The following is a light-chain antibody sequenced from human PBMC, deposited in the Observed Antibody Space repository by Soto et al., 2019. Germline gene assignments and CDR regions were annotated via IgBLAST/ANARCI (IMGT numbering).Light chain of an antibody. CDR3: QQHNKWPHS. CDR2: SAS. CDR1: QTVYNN. V-gene: IGKV3D-15*01. Sequence: EIIMTQSPSTPSVSPVEIVTLSCTASQTVYNNLAWFQQRPGQRPRLLIYSASTRATGVAARFSGSGSGTEFTLTISSLQSEDVAVYYCQQHNKWPHSFGQGTKVDI. J-gene: IGKJ2*03.